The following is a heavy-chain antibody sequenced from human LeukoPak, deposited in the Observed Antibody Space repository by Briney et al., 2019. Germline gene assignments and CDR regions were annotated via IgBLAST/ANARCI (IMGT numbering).Heavy chain of an antibody. J-gene: IGHJ6*03. CDR3: ARHREGGSYLYYYYYMDV. V-gene: IGHV4-39*01. CDR2: IYYSGST. Sequence: SETLSLTCTVSGGSISTGSYYWSWIRQPAGRGLEWIGSIYYSGSTYYNPSLKSRVTISVDTSKNQFSLKLSSVTAADSAVYYCARHREGGSYLYYYYYMDVWGKGTTVTISS. D-gene: IGHD1-26*01. CDR1: GGSISTGSYY.